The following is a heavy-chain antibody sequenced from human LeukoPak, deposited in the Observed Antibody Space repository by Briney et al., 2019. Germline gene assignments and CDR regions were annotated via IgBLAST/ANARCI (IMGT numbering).Heavy chain of an antibody. CDR2: INPSGGST. D-gene: IGHD6-13*01. CDR3: ARDRIAAGYNWFDP. CDR1: GYTFTSYY. Sequence: GASVKVSCKPSGYTFTSYYMHWVRQAPGQGLEWMGIINPSGGSTSYAQKFQGRVTMTRDMSTSTVYMELSSLISENTAVYYCARDRIAAGYNWFDPWGQGTLVTVSS. V-gene: IGHV1-46*01. J-gene: IGHJ5*02.